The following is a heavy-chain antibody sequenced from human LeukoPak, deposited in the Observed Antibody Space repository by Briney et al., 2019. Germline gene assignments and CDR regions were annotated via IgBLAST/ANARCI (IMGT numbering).Heavy chain of an antibody. V-gene: IGHV1-18*01. CDR3: ARSMVAHYYFDY. J-gene: IGHJ4*02. CDR1: GYTFISYG. Sequence: ASMKVSCKASGYTFISYGVTWVRQAPGQGLEWMGWISTYDGNTNYAQNLQGRVTVTTDTSTSTAYMELRSLRSDDTAVYYCARSMVAHYYFDYWGQGTLVTVSS. D-gene: IGHD5-12*01. CDR2: ISTYDGNT.